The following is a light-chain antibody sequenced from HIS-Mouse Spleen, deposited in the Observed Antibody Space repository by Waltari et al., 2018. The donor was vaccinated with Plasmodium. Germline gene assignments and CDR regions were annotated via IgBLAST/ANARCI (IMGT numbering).Light chain of an antibody. Sequence: AIQLTQSPSSLSASVGDRVTITCRASQGISSALAWYQQKPGKAPKLLIYDASSLERGVPSRFSGSGSGTDFTLTISSLQPEDFATYYCQQFNSYPQGTFGQGTRLEIK. CDR3: QQFNSYPQGT. V-gene: IGKV1-13*02. CDR2: DAS. CDR1: QGISSA. J-gene: IGKJ5*01.